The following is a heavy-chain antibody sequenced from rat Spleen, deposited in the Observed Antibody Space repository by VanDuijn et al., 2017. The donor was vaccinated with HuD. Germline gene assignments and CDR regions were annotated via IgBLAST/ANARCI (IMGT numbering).Heavy chain of an antibody. Sequence: EVQLVESGGGLVQPGRSLKLSCAASGFTFSDYYMAWVRQAPTKGLEWVTSISPSGGATYYRDSVKGRFTISRDNTKSTLSLQMDSLRSEDTATYYCTRVDTVGTGDYWGQGVMVTVSS. V-gene: IGHV5-25*01. D-gene: IGHD1-7*01. J-gene: IGHJ2*01. CDR2: ISPSGGAT. CDR1: GFTFSDYY. CDR3: TRVDTVGTGDY.